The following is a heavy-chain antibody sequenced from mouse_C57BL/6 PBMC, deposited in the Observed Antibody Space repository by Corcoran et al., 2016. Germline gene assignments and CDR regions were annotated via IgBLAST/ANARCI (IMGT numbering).Heavy chain of an antibody. CDR3: ARSGYYGSSPYAKDY. Sequence: EVQLQQSGPELVKPGASVKISCKASGYTFTDYYMNWVKQSHGKSLEWIGDINPNNGGTSYNQKFKGKATLTVDKSSSTAYMELRSLTSEDSAVYYCARSGYYGSSPYAKDYWGQGTSVTVSS. V-gene: IGHV1-26*01. J-gene: IGHJ4*01. D-gene: IGHD1-1*01. CDR1: GYTFTDYY. CDR2: INPNNGGT.